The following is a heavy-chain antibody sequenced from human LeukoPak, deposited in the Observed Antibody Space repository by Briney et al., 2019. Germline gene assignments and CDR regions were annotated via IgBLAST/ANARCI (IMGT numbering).Heavy chain of an antibody. D-gene: IGHD3-3*01. CDR2: IIPIFGTA. J-gene: IGHJ4*02. CDR3: ARDSLLRYGLFDY. V-gene: IGHV1-69*06. Sequence: GASVKVSCKASGGTFSSYAISWVRQAPGQGLEWMGGIIPIFGTANYAQKFQGRVTITADKSTSTAYMELSSLRSEDTAVYYCARDSLLRYGLFDYWGQGTLVTVSS. CDR1: GGTFSSYA.